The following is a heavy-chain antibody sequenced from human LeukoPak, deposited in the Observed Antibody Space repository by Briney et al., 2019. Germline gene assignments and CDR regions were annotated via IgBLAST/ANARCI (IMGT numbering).Heavy chain of an antibody. CDR1: GGSISSSSYY. J-gene: IGHJ1*01. Sequence: SETLSLTCTVSGGSISSSSYYWGWIRQPPGKGLEWIGSIYYSGSTYYNPSLKSRVTISVDTSKNQFSLKLSSVTAADTAVYYCARIYSREEYFQHWGQGTLVTVSS. CDR3: ARIYSREEYFQH. CDR2: IYYSGST. D-gene: IGHD3-22*01. V-gene: IGHV4-39*07.